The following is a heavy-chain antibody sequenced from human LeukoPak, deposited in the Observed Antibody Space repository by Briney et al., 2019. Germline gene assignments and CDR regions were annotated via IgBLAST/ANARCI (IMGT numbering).Heavy chain of an antibody. J-gene: IGHJ4*02. Sequence: PSETLSLTCTVSGGSISSGSYYWSWIRQPAGKGLEWIGRIYTSGSTNYNPSLKSRVTISVDTSKNQFSLKLSSVTAADTAVYYCASFYDSSRGFDYWGQGTLVTVSS. CDR2: IYTSGST. CDR3: ASFYDSSRGFDY. CDR1: GGSISSGSYY. V-gene: IGHV4-61*02. D-gene: IGHD3-22*01.